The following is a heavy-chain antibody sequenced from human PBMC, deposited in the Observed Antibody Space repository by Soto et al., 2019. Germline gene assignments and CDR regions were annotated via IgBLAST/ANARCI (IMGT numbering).Heavy chain of an antibody. CDR1: GFTFSSYA. CDR3: ARDPAVAGTLWGEYYFDY. J-gene: IGHJ4*02. CDR2: ISYDGSNK. V-gene: IGHV3-30-3*01. Sequence: GGSLRLSCAASGFTFSSYAMHWVRQAPGKGLEWVAVISYDGSNKYYADSVKGRFTISRDNSKNTLYLQMNSLRAEDTAVYYCARDPAVAGTLWGEYYFDYWGQGTLVTVSS. D-gene: IGHD6-19*01.